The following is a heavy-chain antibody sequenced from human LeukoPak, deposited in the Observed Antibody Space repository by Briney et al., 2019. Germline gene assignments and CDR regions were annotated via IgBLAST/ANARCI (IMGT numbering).Heavy chain of an antibody. CDR3: ARDSRGHSGYDLDY. V-gene: IGHV4-61*01. CDR2: IYYSGIT. J-gene: IGHJ4*02. Sequence: PSETLSLTCTVSGASVNSGSSYWSWIRQPPGKGLEWIGYIYYSGITNYNPSLKSRVTMSVDTSKNQFSLKLSSVTAADTAIYYCARDSRGHSGYDLDYRGQGTLVTVSS. CDR1: GASVNSGSSY. D-gene: IGHD5-12*01.